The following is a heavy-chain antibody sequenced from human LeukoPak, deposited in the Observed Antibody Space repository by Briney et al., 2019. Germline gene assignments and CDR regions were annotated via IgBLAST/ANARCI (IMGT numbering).Heavy chain of an antibody. Sequence: SVKVSCKASGGTFSSYAISWVRQAPGQGLEWMGWISAYNGNTNYAQKFQGRVTITADESTSTAYMELSSLRSEDTAVYYCARDTLWGQGTTVTVSS. CDR3: ARDTL. J-gene: IGHJ6*02. CDR1: GGTFSSYA. V-gene: IGHV1-69*13. CDR2: ISAYNGNT.